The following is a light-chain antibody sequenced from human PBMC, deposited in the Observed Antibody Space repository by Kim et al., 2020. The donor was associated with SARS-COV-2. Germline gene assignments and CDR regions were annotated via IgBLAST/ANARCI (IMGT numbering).Light chain of an antibody. CDR2: RNN. CDR1: SSNIGSNY. J-gene: IGLJ2*01. Sequence: QRVTISCSGSSSNIGSNYLYWYQQLPGTAPKLLIYRNNQRPSGVPDRFSGSKSGTSASLAISGLRSGDEADYYCAAWDDSLSGYVVFGGGTQLTVL. V-gene: IGLV1-47*01. CDR3: AAWDDSLSGYVV.